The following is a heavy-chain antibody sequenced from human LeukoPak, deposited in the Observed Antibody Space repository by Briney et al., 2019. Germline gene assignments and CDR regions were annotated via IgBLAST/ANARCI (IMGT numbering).Heavy chain of an antibody. CDR3: ARGGTAVARGEH. V-gene: IGHV3-48*01. CDR2: ISNSGSTT. CDR1: GFTFSSYS. J-gene: IGHJ1*01. Sequence: GGSLRLSCAASGFTFSSYSMNWVRQAPGKGLEWVSYISNSGSTTYYADSVKGRFTTSRDNAKNSLYLQMNSLRVEDTAVYYRARGGTAVARGEHWGQGTLVTVSS. D-gene: IGHD6-19*01.